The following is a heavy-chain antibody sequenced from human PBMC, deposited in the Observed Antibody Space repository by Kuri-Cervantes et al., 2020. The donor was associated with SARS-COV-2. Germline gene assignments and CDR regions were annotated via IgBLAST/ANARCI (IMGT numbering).Heavy chain of an antibody. J-gene: IGHJ4*02. CDR2: ISYDGNND. CDR1: GLTFSSYA. V-gene: IGHV3-30-3*01. CDR3: ARDLKESKGMDFDY. Sequence: GESLKISCAASGLTFSSYAMHWVRQAPGKGLEWVAIISYDGNNDYYAGSVKGRFTISRDNSKNTLYLQMNSLRAEDTAVYYCARDLKESKGMDFDYWGQGTLVTVSS. D-gene: IGHD5-24*01.